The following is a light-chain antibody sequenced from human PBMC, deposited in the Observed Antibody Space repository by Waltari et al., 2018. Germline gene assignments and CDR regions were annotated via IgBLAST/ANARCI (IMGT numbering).Light chain of an antibody. J-gene: IGKJ2*01. CDR1: QSINRW. CDR3: QQYKSYSPYT. CDR2: KAS. Sequence: DIQMTQSPSTMSASVGDRVTITCRASQSINRWSAWYQQKPGEAPKVLIYKASTLESGGPSTFIGSGSGTEFSLTIISLQPDDFAIYYCQQYKSYSPYTFGRGTKLEI. V-gene: IGKV1-5*03.